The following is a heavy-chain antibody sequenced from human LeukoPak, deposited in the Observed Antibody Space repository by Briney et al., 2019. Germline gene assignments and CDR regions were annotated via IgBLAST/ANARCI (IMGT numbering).Heavy chain of an antibody. J-gene: IGHJ4*02. CDR2: IYYSGST. D-gene: IGHD3-10*01. V-gene: IGHV4-38-2*02. CDR1: GYSINRGYY. CDR3: ATYLFRGDTHYFDY. Sequence: SETLSLTCTVSGYSINRGYYWGWIRQPPGKGLEWIAYIYYSGSTNYNPSLKSRVTISVDTSKNQFSLKLSSVTAADTAVYYCATYLFRGDTHYFDYWGQGILVTVSS.